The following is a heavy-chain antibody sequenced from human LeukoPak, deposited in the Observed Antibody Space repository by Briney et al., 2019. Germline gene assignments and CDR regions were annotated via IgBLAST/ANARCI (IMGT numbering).Heavy chain of an antibody. CDR2: IYTSGST. Sequence: SQTLSLTCTVSGGSISSDNYYWSWIRQPPGKGLEWIGRIYTSGSTNYNPTLRSRVTISADTSKNQLSLKLSSVTAADTAVYYCARESDLSHYDRTDYWGQGTLVTVSS. V-gene: IGHV4-61*02. J-gene: IGHJ4*02. CDR1: GGSISSDNYY. CDR3: ARESDLSHYDRTDY. D-gene: IGHD3-22*01.